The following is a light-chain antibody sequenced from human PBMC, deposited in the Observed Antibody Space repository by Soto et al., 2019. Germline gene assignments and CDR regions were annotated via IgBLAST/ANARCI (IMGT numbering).Light chain of an antibody. J-gene: IGLJ2*01. V-gene: IGLV2-14*01. Sequence: QSALTQPASVSGSPGQSITISCTGTSSDIGRYNYVSWYQQHPGKAPKLMIYEVSKWPSGISNRFSGSKSGNTASLTISGLRAEDEADYYCSSYTTSLTVVFGGGTSSPS. CDR2: EVS. CDR3: SSYTTSLTVV. CDR1: SSDIGRYNY.